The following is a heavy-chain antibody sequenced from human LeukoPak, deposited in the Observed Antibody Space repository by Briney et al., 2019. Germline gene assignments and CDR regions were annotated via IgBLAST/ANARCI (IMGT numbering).Heavy chain of an antibody. V-gene: IGHV3-23*01. CDR3: AKDYYDSGIN. Sequence: GGSLRLSCAASGLTFSSYAMNWVRQAPGKGLEWVSVISGSGATTYYADSVKGRLTISRDNSKNTLYLQMNSLRVDDTAVYYCAKDYYDSGINWRQGTLVTVSS. D-gene: IGHD3-10*01. CDR2: ISGSGATT. J-gene: IGHJ4*02. CDR1: GLTFSSYA.